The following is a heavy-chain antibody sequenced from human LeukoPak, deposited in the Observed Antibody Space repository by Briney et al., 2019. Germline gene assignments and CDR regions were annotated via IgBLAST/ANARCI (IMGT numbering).Heavy chain of an antibody. D-gene: IGHD3-10*01. V-gene: IGHV3-9*01. CDR3: AKDMDYYYGSGSYSY. J-gene: IGHJ4*02. CDR1: GFTFDDYA. Sequence: GGSLRPSCAASGFTFDDYAMHWVRQAPGKGLEWVSGISWNSGSIGYADSVKGRFTISRDNAKNSLYLQMNSLRAEDTALYYCAKDMDYYYGSGSYSYWGQGTLVTVSS. CDR2: ISWNSGSI.